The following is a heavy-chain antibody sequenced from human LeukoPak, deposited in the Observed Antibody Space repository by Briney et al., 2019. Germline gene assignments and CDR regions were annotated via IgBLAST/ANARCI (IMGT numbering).Heavy chain of an antibody. CDR1: GYTFTGYY. CDR3: ARSPRITMVRGATRYFDY. Sequence: ASVKVSCEASGYTFTGYYMHWVRQAPGQGLEWMGWINPNSGGTNYAQKFQGWVTMTRDTSISTAYMELSRLRSDDTAVYYCARSPRITMVRGATRYFDYWGQGTLVTVSS. V-gene: IGHV1-2*04. CDR2: INPNSGGT. D-gene: IGHD3-10*01. J-gene: IGHJ4*02.